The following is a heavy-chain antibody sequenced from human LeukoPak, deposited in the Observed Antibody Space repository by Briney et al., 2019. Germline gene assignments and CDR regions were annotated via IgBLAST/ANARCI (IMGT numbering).Heavy chain of an antibody. CDR1: GFSFSNYA. Sequence: GGSLRLSCAASGFSFSNYAMHWVRQAPGKGLEWVSLISSGGTYEYYADSVKGRFTISRDNSKNTLYLQLNSLRAEDTAVYYCARDSTYYYDSGSSGPHYFDNWGQGTLVTVSS. V-gene: IGHV3-30*01. D-gene: IGHD3-10*01. J-gene: IGHJ4*02. CDR3: ARDSTYYYDSGSSGPHYFDN. CDR2: ISSGGTYE.